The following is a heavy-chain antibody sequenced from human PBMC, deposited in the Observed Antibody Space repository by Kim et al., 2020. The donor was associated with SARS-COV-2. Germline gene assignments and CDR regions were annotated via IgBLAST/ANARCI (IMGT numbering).Heavy chain of an antibody. CDR2: INTDGRDT. Sequence: GGSLRLSCVTSGFTFSDSWMHWVRQAPGSGLVWVSRINTDGRDTSYADSVKGRFTISRDNAKNTLYLQMNSLRAEDMALYYCARVVPGTNIFDYWGQGTLVTVSS. CDR1: GFTFSDSW. V-gene: IGHV3-74*01. D-gene: IGHD1-7*01. CDR3: ARVVPGTNIFDY. J-gene: IGHJ4*02.